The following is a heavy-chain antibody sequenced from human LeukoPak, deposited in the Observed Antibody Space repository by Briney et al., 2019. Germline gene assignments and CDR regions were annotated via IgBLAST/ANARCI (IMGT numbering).Heavy chain of an antibody. CDR2: ISAYNGNT. CDR3: ARILDWNDVDY. D-gene: IGHD1-1*01. CDR1: GYTFTSYG. J-gene: IGHJ4*02. V-gene: IGHV1-18*01. Sequence: ASMKVSCKASGYTFTSYGITWVRQAPGQGLEWMGWISAYNGNTNYAQKVQGRVTMTTDTSTTTAYMELRSLRSDDTAVYYGARILDWNDVDYWGQGTLVTVSS.